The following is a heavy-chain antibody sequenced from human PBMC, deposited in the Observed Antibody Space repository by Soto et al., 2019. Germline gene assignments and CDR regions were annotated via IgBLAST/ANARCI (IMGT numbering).Heavy chain of an antibody. V-gene: IGHV4-61*01. J-gene: IGHJ4*02. Sequence: SETLSLTCTVSGGSVNSDNYYWSWIRQPPGKGLEWIACIYNGQYMKYNPSLKSRVTISADPSKNKFSLTLASVSAAATAVNYCMGDGVPNSSSPFVIGYWVRGTLVTVS. CDR2: IYNGQYM. D-gene: IGHD6-6*01. CDR3: MGDGVPNSSSPFVIGY. CDR1: GGSVNSDNYY.